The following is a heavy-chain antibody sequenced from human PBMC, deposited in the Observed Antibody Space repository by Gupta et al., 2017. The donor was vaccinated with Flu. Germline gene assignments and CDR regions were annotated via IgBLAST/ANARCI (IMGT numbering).Heavy chain of an antibody. Sequence: QVQLQQWGAGLLKPSETLSLTCAVYVGSFSDYYWSWVRQTPGKGLEWIGEISHRGTTKYNPSLESRVTISVDTRNKQFSLNLRSVTAADTAVYYCATQNWNYYYWGQGALVTVSS. D-gene: IGHD1-7*01. CDR2: ISHRGTT. CDR1: VGSFSDYY. V-gene: IGHV4-34*01. CDR3: ATQNWNYYY. J-gene: IGHJ4*02.